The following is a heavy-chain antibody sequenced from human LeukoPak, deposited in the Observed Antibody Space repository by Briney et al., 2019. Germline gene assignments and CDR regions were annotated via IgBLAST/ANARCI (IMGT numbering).Heavy chain of an antibody. J-gene: IGHJ1*01. V-gene: IGHV3-48*04. D-gene: IGHD3-3*01. CDR1: GFTFSSYS. CDR3: AGSTLWSGIFQY. Sequence: PGGSLRLSCAASGFTFSSYSMTWVRQAPGEGLQWVSYISSDGATTYYADSVKGRFIISSDNAKNSLFLQINSLRAEDTAVYYCAGSTLWSGIFQYWGQGTLVTVSS. CDR2: ISSDGATT.